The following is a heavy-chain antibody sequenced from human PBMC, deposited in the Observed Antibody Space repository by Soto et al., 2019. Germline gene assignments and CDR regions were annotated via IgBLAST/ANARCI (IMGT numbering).Heavy chain of an antibody. CDR2: ISAYNGNT. Sequence: GASVKVSCKASGYTFTSYGISWVRQAPGQGLEWMGWISAYNGNTNYAQKLQGRVTMTTDTSTSTAYMELRSLRSDDTAVYYCARLRNLDYYDSLPDYWGQGTLVTVSS. D-gene: IGHD3-22*01. CDR3: ARLRNLDYYDSLPDY. CDR1: GYTFTSYG. V-gene: IGHV1-18*01. J-gene: IGHJ4*02.